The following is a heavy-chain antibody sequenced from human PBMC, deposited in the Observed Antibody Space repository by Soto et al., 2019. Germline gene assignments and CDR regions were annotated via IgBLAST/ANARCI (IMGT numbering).Heavy chain of an antibody. CDR3: ARNSYTYGSTYYGMAV. Sequence: QVQLQQSGPGLVKPSGTLFLTCDVSGGSINIGHWWSWVRQPPGKGLEWIGEIYHSGITNFNPSLKSRLTISVDKSKNQFSLNLSSVTAADTAVYYCARNSYTYGSTYYGMAVWGQGTTVTVSS. CDR2: IYHSGIT. V-gene: IGHV4-4*02. D-gene: IGHD3-10*01. J-gene: IGHJ6*02. CDR1: GGSINIGHW.